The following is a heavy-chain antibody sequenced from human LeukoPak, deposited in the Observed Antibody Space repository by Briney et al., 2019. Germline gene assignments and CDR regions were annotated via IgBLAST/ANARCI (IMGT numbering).Heavy chain of an antibody. J-gene: IGHJ3*02. D-gene: IGHD3-22*01. V-gene: IGHV4-59*01. Sequence: SETLSLTCTVSGGSISSYYWSWIRQPPGKGLEWIGYIYYSGSTNYNPSLKSRVTISVDTSKNQFSLKLSSVTAADTAVYYCARERRRYYYDSSGYLNAFDIWGQGTVVTVSS. CDR1: GGSISSYY. CDR2: IYYSGST. CDR3: ARERRRYYYDSSGYLNAFDI.